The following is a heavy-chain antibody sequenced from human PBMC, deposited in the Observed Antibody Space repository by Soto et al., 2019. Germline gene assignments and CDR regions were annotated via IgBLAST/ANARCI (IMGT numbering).Heavy chain of an antibody. CDR1: GYSFTSYW. V-gene: IGHV5-51*01. Sequence: ESLKISCKGSGYSFTSYWIGWVRQMPGKGLEWMGIIYPGDSDTRYSPSFQGQVTISADKSISTAYLQWSSLKASDTAMYYCARIPQPSGSDNYYFDYWGQGTLVTVSS. D-gene: IGHD5-12*01. CDR2: IYPGDSDT. CDR3: ARIPQPSGSDNYYFDY. J-gene: IGHJ4*02.